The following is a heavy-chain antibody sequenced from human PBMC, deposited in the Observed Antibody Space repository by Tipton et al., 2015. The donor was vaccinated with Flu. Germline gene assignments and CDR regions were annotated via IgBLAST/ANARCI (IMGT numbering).Heavy chain of an antibody. V-gene: IGHV3-48*02. CDR3: ASPDSSGYYRLGFDY. J-gene: IGHJ4*02. CDR2: ISSSSSTI. Sequence: SLRLSCAASGFTFSSYSMNWVRQAPGKGLEWVSYISSSSSTIYYADSVKGRFTISRDNAKNSLYLQVNSLRDEDTAVYYCASPDSSGYYRLGFDYWGQGTLVTVSS. D-gene: IGHD3-22*01. CDR1: GFTFSSYS.